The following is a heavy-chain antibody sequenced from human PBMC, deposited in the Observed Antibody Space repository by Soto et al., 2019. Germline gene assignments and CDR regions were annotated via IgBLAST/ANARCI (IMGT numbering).Heavy chain of an antibody. CDR1: GGSISDYY. D-gene: IGHD1-7*01. J-gene: IGHJ5*02. CDR2: IYYSGST. Sequence: PSETLSLTCTVSGGSISDYYWSWIRQPPGKGLEWIGYIYYSGSTNYNPSLKSRVTISVDTSKNQFSLKLSSVTAADTAVYYCARTESGTFDPWGQGTLVTVSS. CDR3: ARTESGTFDP. V-gene: IGHV4-59*12.